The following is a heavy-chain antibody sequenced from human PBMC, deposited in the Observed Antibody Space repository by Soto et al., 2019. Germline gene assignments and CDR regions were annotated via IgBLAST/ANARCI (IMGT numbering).Heavy chain of an antibody. CDR1: GFTFSSYA. CDR2: IVPSGGST. J-gene: IGHJ4*02. Sequence: EVQLLESGGGLVQPGGSLRLSCAASGFTFSSYAMNWVRLAPGKGLEWVSAIVPSGGSTYYADSVKGRFTISRDNSKNTLYLQMNSLRAEDTAVYSCAKRGSYSYFDFWGQGTLVTVSS. V-gene: IGHV3-23*01. D-gene: IGHD1-26*01. CDR3: AKRGSYSYFDF.